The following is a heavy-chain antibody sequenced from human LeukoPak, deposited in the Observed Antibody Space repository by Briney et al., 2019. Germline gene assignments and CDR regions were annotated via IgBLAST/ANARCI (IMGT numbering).Heavy chain of an antibody. D-gene: IGHD6-6*01. Sequence: PGGSLRLSCAAPGFTFSSYEMNWVRQAPGKGLEWVSYISSSGSTIYYADSVRGRFTISRDNAKNSLYLQMNSLRAEDTAVYYCARPYSSSSDYWGQGTLVTVSS. J-gene: IGHJ4*02. V-gene: IGHV3-48*03. CDR2: ISSSGSTI. CDR3: ARPYSSSSDY. CDR1: GFTFSSYE.